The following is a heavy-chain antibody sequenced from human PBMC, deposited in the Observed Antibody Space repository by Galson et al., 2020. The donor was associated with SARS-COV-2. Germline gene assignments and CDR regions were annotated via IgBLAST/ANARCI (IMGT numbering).Heavy chain of an antibody. V-gene: IGHV3-30*04. CDR1: GITFSNYV. CDR2: ISSDGSNS. Sequence: GSFLKTSCAASGITFSNYVMHWVRQAPGKGPEWVAVISSDGSNSFYADSLKGRFTISRDNSKSTLYLQMNSLRAEDTAGYYCARSGEWELAYYFDYWGKGTRVTVSS. CDR3: ARSGEWELAYYFDY. J-gene: IGHJ4*02. D-gene: IGHD1-26*01.